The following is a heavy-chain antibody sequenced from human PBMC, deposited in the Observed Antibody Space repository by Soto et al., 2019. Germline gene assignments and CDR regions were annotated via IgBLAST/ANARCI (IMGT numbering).Heavy chain of an antibody. CDR2: INPNSGGT. CDR1: GYTFTGYY. Sequence: ASLKVSCKASGYTFTGYYMHWVRQAPGQGLEWMGWINPNSGGTNYAQKFQGRVTMTRDTSISTAYMELSRLRSDDTAVYYCARDKLAAAGTPLYYYYGGMDVWGQGTTVTVSS. J-gene: IGHJ6*02. D-gene: IGHD6-13*01. V-gene: IGHV1-2*02. CDR3: ARDKLAAAGTPLYYYYGGMDV.